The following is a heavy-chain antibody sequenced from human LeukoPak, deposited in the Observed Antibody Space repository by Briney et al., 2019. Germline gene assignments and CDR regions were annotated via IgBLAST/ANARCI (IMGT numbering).Heavy chain of an antibody. CDR3: AKIPKGGYFDY. V-gene: IGHV3-23*01. J-gene: IGHJ4*02. D-gene: IGHD2-2*01. CDR2: ISPSGDST. Sequence: PGGSLRLSCAASGFTFNNYAMNWVRQAPGKGLEWVSHISPSGDSTYCADSVKGRFTISRDSSKNTLSLQMNSLRAEDTAVYYCAKIPKGGYFDYWGQGTLVTVSS. CDR1: GFTFNNYA.